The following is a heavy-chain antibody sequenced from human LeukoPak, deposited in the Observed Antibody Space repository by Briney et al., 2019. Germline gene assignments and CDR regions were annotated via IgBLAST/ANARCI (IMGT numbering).Heavy chain of an antibody. CDR2: IWYDGSNK. CDR3: ARGPGRGDSSASFDY. CDR1: GFTFSSYG. Sequence: GGSLRLSCAASGFTFSSYGMHWVRQAPGKGLEWVAVIWYDGSNKYYGDSVKGRFTISRDNSKNTLYLQMNSLRAEDTAVYYCARGPGRGDSSASFDYWGQGTLVTVSS. D-gene: IGHD3-22*01. V-gene: IGHV3-33*01. J-gene: IGHJ4*02.